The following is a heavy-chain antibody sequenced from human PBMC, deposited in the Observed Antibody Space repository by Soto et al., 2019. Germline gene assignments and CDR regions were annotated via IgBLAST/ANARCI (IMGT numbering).Heavy chain of an antibody. J-gene: IGHJ5*02. CDR3: ARSPKDIVVVPDENWFDP. D-gene: IGHD2-2*01. CDR1: EGTFSSYA. Sequence: SVKVSCKASEGTFSSYAISWVRQAPGQGLEWMGGIIPIFGTANYAQKFQGRVTITADESTSTAYMELSSLRSEDTAVYYCARSPKDIVVVPDENWFDPWGQGTLVTAPQ. CDR2: IIPIFGTA. V-gene: IGHV1-69*13.